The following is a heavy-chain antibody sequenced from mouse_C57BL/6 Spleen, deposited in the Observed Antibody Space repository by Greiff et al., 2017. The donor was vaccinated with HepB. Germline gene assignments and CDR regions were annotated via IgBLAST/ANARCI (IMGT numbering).Heavy chain of an antibody. V-gene: IGHV5-12*01. D-gene: IGHD1-1*01. J-gene: IGHJ1*03. CDR3: ANYGSSYGYFDV. CDR1: GFTFSDYY. Sequence: EVQVVESGGGLVQPGGSLKLSCAASGFTFSDYYMYWVRQTPEKRLEWVAYISNGGGSTYYPDTVKGRFTISRDNAKNTLYLQMSRLKSEDTAMYYCANYGSSYGYFDVWGTGTTVTVSS. CDR2: ISNGGGST.